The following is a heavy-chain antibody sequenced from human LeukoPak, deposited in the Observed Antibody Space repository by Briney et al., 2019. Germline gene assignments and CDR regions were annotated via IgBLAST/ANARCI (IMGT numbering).Heavy chain of an antibody. CDR1: GFTFSSYS. Sequence: GGSLRLSCAASGFTFSSYSMNWVRQAPGKGLEWVSYISSSSSTIYYADSVKGRFTISRDNAKNSLYLQMNSLRAEDTAVYYCARAGASYAMDVWGQGTTVTVS. CDR2: ISSSSSTI. J-gene: IGHJ6*02. CDR3: ARAGASYAMDV. D-gene: IGHD1-14*01. V-gene: IGHV3-48*01.